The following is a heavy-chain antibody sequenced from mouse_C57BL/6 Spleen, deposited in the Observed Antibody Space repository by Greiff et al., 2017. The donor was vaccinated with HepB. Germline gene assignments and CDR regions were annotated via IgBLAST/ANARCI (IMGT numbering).Heavy chain of an antibody. CDR1: GFTFSNYW. V-gene: IGHV6-3*01. Sequence: EVKLMESGGGLVQPGGSMKLSCVASGFTFSNYWMNWVRQSPEKGLEWVAQIRFKSDNSATHYAESVKGRFTISRDDSKSTVYLQMNKLRAEDTGLYYCTRDCNYSLDYWGQGTSVTVSS. CDR2: IRFKSDNSAT. CDR3: TRDCNYSLDY. J-gene: IGHJ4*01. D-gene: IGHD2-1*01.